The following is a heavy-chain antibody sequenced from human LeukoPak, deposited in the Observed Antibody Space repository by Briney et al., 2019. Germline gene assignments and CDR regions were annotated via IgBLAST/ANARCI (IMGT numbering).Heavy chain of an antibody. V-gene: IGHV3-7*01. Sequence: GGSLRLSCAASGFTFSRNWMTWVRQAPGKGLEWVACIRQDGREIYYVDSVKGRFTISRDNAGSSLYLQMTGLRVEDTALYYCASAGVVGASTYWYFDLWGRGTRVTVSS. J-gene: IGHJ2*01. D-gene: IGHD1-26*01. CDR1: GFTFSRNW. CDR2: IRQDGREI. CDR3: ASAGVVGASTYWYFDL.